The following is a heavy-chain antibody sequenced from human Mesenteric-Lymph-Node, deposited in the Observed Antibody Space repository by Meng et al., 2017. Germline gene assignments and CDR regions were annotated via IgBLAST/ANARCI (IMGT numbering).Heavy chain of an antibody. Sequence: GESLKISCAASGFTFSSYWMSWVRQAPGKGLEWVSVSYFSGDTYYGASVKGRFTIFRDNSKNTVYLQMNSLRTDDTAVYYCAGGKFDYWGQGTLVTVSS. D-gene: IGHD3-16*01. J-gene: IGHJ4*02. CDR1: GFTFSSYW. CDR3: AGGKFDY. V-gene: IGHV3-66*02. CDR2: SYFSGDT.